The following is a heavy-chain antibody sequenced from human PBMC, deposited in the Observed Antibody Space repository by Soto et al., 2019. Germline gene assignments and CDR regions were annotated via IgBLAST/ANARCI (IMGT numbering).Heavy chain of an antibody. Sequence: QVQLVQSGAEVKEPGSSVKVSCTTSGVTFSTSAMSWVRQAPGQGLEWMGGIMPIFSTAYYAQTFQGRVTITTDQSTTTAYWELSSVRSEDTAVYDCARDKARAQLGGNYCDIMDGWGQGTRVNV. CDR1: GVTFSTSA. CDR3: ARDKARAQLGGNYCDIMDG. V-gene: IGHV1-69*05. CDR2: IMPIFSTA. D-gene: IGHD3-3*02. J-gene: IGHJ6*02.